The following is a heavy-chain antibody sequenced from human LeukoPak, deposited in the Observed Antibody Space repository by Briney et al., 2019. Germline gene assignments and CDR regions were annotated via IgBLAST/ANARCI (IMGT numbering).Heavy chain of an antibody. CDR3: ATSGYDPRDI. CDR1: GFTFSSYS. J-gene: IGHJ3*02. D-gene: IGHD5-12*01. Sequence: GGSLRLSCAASGFTFSSYSMNWVRQAPGKGLEWVSYISSASGSIYYADSVKGRFTISRDNAKNSLFLQMNSLRVEDTAVYYCATSGYDPRDIWGQGTMVTVSS. CDR2: ISSASGSI. V-gene: IGHV3-48*04.